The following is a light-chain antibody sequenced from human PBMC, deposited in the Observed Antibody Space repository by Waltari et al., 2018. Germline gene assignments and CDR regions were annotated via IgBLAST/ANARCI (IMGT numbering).Light chain of an antibody. CDR3: QQYNNWPPWT. CDR1: QSVSSN. Sequence: EIVITQSPATLSVSPGERATLSCRASQSVSSNLSWYQQKPGQAPRLLIYGASTRATGIPARLSGSGSGTEFTLTISSLQSECGTVYYCQQYNNWPPWTFGQGTKVEIK. V-gene: IGKV3-15*01. CDR2: GAS. J-gene: IGKJ1*01.